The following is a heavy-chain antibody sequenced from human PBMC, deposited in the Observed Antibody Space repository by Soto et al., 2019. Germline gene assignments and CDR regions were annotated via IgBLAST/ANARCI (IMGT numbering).Heavy chain of an antibody. Sequence: PGGSLRLSCAASGFTFSSYWMSWVRQAPGKGLEWVANIKQDGSEKYYVDSVKGRFTISRDNAKNSLYLQMNSLRAEDTAVYYCARISGWLRFQGASDYWGQGTLVTVSS. J-gene: IGHJ4*02. CDR3: ARISGWLRFQGASDY. V-gene: IGHV3-7*05. CDR2: IKQDGSEK. CDR1: GFTFSSYW. D-gene: IGHD5-12*01.